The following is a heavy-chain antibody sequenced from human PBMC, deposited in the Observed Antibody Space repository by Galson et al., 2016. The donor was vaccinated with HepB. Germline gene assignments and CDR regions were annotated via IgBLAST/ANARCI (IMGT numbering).Heavy chain of an antibody. Sequence: SLRLSCAASGFTFDNHWMHWVRQAPGKGLVWVSRISPDGGTTNYADSVRGRFTISRDNAKNTLYLHMSSLRAEDTALYYCTRTISATADIDWGQGTLVTVSS. V-gene: IGHV3-74*01. CDR2: ISPDGGTT. D-gene: IGHD6-13*01. CDR1: GFTFDNHW. J-gene: IGHJ4*02. CDR3: TRTISATADID.